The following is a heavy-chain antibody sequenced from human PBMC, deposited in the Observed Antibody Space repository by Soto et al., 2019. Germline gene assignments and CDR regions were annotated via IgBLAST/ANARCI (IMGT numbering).Heavy chain of an antibody. Sequence: PGGSLRLSCAASGFTFSDYAMSWVRQAPGKGLEWVSVISGSGGSTNYADSVKGRFTISRDNSKNTLYLQMNSLRAEDTAVYYCAKHRASYYDSSGFYYFDYWGQGTLVTVSS. V-gene: IGHV3-23*01. D-gene: IGHD3-22*01. CDR3: AKHRASYYDSSGFYYFDY. CDR1: GFTFSDYA. J-gene: IGHJ4*02. CDR2: ISGSGGST.